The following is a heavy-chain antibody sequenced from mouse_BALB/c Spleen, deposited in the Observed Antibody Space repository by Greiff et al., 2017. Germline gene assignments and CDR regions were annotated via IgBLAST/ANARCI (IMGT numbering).Heavy chain of an antibody. CDR3: AMITTRFAY. CDR2: IDPANGNT. V-gene: IGHV14-3*02. CDR1: GFNIKDTY. D-gene: IGHD2-4*01. J-gene: IGHJ3*01. Sequence: VQLQQSGAELVQPGASVTLSCTASGFNIKDTYMHWVKQRPEQGLEWSGRIDPANGNTKYDPKFQGKATITADTSSNTAYLQLSSLTSEDTAVYYCAMITTRFAYWGQGTLVTVSA.